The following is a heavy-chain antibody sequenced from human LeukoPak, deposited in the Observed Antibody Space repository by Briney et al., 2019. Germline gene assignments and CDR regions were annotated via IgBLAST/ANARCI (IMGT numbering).Heavy chain of an antibody. CDR3: ARMYSSSWYPSLIDY. CDR1: GFTVSSNY. Sequence: GGSLRLSCAASGFTVSSNYMSWVRQAPGKGLEWVSVIYSGGCTYYADSVKGRFTISRDNSKNTLYLQMNSLRAEDTAVYYCARMYSSSWYPSLIDYWGQGTLVTVSS. J-gene: IGHJ4*02. CDR2: IYSGGCT. D-gene: IGHD6-13*01. V-gene: IGHV3-53*01.